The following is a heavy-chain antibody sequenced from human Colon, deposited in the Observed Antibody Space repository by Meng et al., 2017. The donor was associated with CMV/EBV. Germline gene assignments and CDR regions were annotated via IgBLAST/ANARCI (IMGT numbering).Heavy chain of an antibody. CDR2: IKTKDEGDTT. V-gene: IGHV3-15*06. Sequence: GGSLRLSCEGSGFTFRTAWMNWVRQAPGKGLEWVGRIKTKDEGDTTTYAEPVKGRFTMSRDDSQNTLYLQMDSLTSEDTGAYYCLTRPRDSDFHFWGQGTLVTVSS. CDR1: GFTFRTAW. D-gene: IGHD4-11*01. J-gene: IGHJ4*02. CDR3: LTRPRDSDFHF.